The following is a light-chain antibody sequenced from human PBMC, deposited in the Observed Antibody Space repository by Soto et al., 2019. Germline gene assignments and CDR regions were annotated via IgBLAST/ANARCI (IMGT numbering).Light chain of an antibody. CDR2: EVS. V-gene: IGLV2-14*01. CDR1: SSDVGGYNY. CDR3: SSYTSSNTVV. J-gene: IGLJ2*01. Sequence: QSVLTQPASVSGSPGQSITISCTGTSSDVGGYNYVSWYQQHPGKAPKLMIYEVSNRPSGVSSRFSGSRSGNTASLTISGLRAEDEAHYYCSSYTSSNTVVFGGGTKLTVL.